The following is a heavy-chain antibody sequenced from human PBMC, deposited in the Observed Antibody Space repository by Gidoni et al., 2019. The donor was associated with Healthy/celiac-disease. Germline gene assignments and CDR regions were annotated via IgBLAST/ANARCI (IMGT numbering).Heavy chain of an antibody. Sequence: QVQLQESGPGLVKPSETLSLTCSVTGASISSYYWSWIRQPPGQGLEWIGYIYYSGSTKNNPSLKSRVTISVDTSKNQLSLKLSSVTAADTAVYYCARQRGGYLDWFDPWGQGTLVTVSS. CDR1: GASISSYY. V-gene: IGHV4-59*01. J-gene: IGHJ5*02. CDR2: IYYSGST. D-gene: IGHD3-16*01. CDR3: ARQRGGYLDWFDP.